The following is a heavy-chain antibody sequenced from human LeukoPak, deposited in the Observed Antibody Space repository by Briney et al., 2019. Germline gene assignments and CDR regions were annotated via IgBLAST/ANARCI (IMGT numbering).Heavy chain of an antibody. V-gene: IGHV4-4*07. CDR3: ARDGQWLVQRYNWFDP. Sequence: SETLSLTCTVSGGSISSYYWSWIRQPAGKGLEWIGRIYTSGSTNYNPPLKSRVTMSVDTSKNQLSLKLSSVTAADTAVYYCARDGQWLVQRYNWFDPWGQGTLVTVSS. J-gene: IGHJ5*02. CDR2: IYTSGST. D-gene: IGHD6-19*01. CDR1: GGSISSYY.